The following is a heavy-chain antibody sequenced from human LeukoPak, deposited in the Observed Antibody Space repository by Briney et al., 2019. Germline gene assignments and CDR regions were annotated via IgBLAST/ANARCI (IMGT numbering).Heavy chain of an antibody. CDR3: ARLTGYCTSASCYKNYYYYMDV. J-gene: IGHJ6*03. CDR1: GGSISSYY. Sequence: SETLCLTCTVSGGSISSYYWSWIRQPAGKGLEWIGRIYTSGSTNYNPSLKSRVTMSVDTSKNQFSLKLSSVTAADAAVYYCARLTGYCTSASCYKNYYYYMDVWGKGTTVTVSS. D-gene: IGHD2-2*02. CDR2: IYTSGST. V-gene: IGHV4-4*07.